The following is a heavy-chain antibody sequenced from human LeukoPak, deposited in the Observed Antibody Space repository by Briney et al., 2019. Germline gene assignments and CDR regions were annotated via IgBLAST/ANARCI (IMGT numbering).Heavy chain of an antibody. V-gene: IGHV1-46*01. CDR2: INPSGGST. Sequence: ASVKVSCKASGYTFTSYYMHWVRQAPGRGLEWMGIINPSGGSTSYAQKFQGRVTMTRDTSTSTVYMELSSLRSEDTAVYYCARDQGLSGWYGETTDYWGQGTLVTVSS. CDR3: ARDQGLSGWYGETTDY. D-gene: IGHD6-19*01. J-gene: IGHJ4*02. CDR1: GYTFTSYY.